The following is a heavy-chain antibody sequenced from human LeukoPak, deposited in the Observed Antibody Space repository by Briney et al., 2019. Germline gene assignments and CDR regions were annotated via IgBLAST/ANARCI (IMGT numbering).Heavy chain of an antibody. CDR2: VFNGGIT. D-gene: IGHD6-13*01. J-gene: IGHJ4*02. V-gene: IGHV4-59*11. CDR1: GGSIKGHY. CDR3: ASRPADSTWYGVFDY. Sequence: SETLSLTCTVSGGSIKGHYWSWIRQPPGKGLEWIGYVFNGGITSYNPSLKSRVTMSVDTSRDQFSLRLSSVTAADAAIYYCASRPADSTWYGVFDYWSQGTLVTVSS.